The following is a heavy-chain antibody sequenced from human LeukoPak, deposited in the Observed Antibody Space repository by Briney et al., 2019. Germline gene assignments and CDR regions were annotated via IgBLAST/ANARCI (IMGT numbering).Heavy chain of an antibody. CDR3: AGGVAAARY. D-gene: IGHD6-13*01. Sequence: PGGSLRLSCAASGFTFSSYSMSWVRQAPGKGLEWVANIKQDGSEKYYVDSVKGRFTISRDNAKNSLYLQMNSLRAEDTAVYYCAGGVAAARYWGQGTLVTVSP. V-gene: IGHV3-7*01. CDR1: GFTFSSYS. CDR2: IKQDGSEK. J-gene: IGHJ4*02.